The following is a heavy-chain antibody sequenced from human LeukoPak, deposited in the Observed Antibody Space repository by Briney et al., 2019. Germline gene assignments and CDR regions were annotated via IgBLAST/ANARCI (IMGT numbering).Heavy chain of an antibody. V-gene: IGHV3-21*01. CDR3: ARAQGRWLQPFDY. D-gene: IGHD5-24*01. CDR2: ISSSSSYI. Sequence: GGSLRLSCAASGFTFNTYTMSWVRQAPGKGLEWVSSISSSSSYIYYADSVKGRFTISRDNAKNSLYLQMNSLRAEDTAVYYCARAQGRWLQPFDYWGQGTLVTVSS. J-gene: IGHJ4*02. CDR1: GFTFNTYT.